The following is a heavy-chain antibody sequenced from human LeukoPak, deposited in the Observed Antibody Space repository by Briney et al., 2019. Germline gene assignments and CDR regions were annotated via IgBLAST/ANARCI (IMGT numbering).Heavy chain of an antibody. J-gene: IGHJ4*02. CDR3: ARERNYYDSSGYESY. Sequence: PGGSLRLSCAASGFTFSSYEMNWVRQAPGKGLEWVSYISSRGSTIYYADSVKGRFTISRDNAKNSLYLQMNSLRAEDTAVYYCARERNYYDSSGYESYWGQGTLVTVSS. D-gene: IGHD3-22*01. CDR1: GFTFSSYE. CDR2: ISSRGSTI. V-gene: IGHV3-48*03.